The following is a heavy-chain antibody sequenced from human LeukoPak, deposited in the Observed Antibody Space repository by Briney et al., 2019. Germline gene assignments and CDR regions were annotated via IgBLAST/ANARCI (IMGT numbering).Heavy chain of an antibody. J-gene: IGHJ4*02. CDR3: TRQNSVAGTSFDY. D-gene: IGHD6-19*01. V-gene: IGHV4-39*01. Sequence: SETLSLTCTVSGGSVSSGAFYWGWIRQPPGKGLQWIGSIYYSGSTYSIPSLKSRLTISLDTSKNQFSLKLNSVTAADTAVYYCTRQNSVAGTSFDYWGQGTLVTVSS. CDR1: GGSVSSGAFY. CDR2: IYYSGST.